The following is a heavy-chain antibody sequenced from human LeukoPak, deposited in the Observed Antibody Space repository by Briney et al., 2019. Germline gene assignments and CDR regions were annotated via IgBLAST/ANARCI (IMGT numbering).Heavy chain of an antibody. J-gene: IGHJ4*02. CDR2: IKPNTGDT. CDR1: GYTFTGHY. CDR3: ARGPQGGTTDF. V-gene: IGHV1-2*02. Sequence: VKVSCKASGYTFTGHYMHWMQQAPGQGLEWMGWIKPNTGDTNYAQNFQGRVTMTRDTSISTAYMELTSLTSDDTAVYYCARGPQGGTTDFWGQGTLVTVSS. D-gene: IGHD1-7*01.